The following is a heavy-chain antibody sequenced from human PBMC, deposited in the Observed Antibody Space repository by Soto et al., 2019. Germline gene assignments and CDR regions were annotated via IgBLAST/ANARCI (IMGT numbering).Heavy chain of an antibody. CDR1: GFTFSSYG. D-gene: IGHD6-13*01. V-gene: IGHV3-33*01. Sequence: QVQLVESGGGVVQPGRSLRLSCAASGFTFSSYGMHWVRQAPGKGLEGVAVIWYDGSNKYYADSVKGRFTISRDNSKNTLYLQMNSLRAEDTAVYYCARDRDSSSWYSAFDIWGQGTMVTVSS. J-gene: IGHJ3*02. CDR2: IWYDGSNK. CDR3: ARDRDSSSWYSAFDI.